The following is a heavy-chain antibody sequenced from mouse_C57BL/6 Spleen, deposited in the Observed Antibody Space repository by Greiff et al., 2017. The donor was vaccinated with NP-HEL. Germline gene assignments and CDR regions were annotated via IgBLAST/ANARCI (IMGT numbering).Heavy chain of an antibody. Sequence: EVQLQQSGPELVKPGASVKMSCKASGYTFTDYNMHWVKQSHGKSLEWIGYINPNNGGTSYNQKFKGKATLTVNKSSSTAYMELRSLTSEDYAVYYCARPLYYGSSSFAYWGQGTRVTVSA. V-gene: IGHV1-22*01. CDR1: GYTFTDYN. CDR3: ARPLYYGSSSFAY. D-gene: IGHD1-1*01. J-gene: IGHJ3*01. CDR2: INPNNGGT.